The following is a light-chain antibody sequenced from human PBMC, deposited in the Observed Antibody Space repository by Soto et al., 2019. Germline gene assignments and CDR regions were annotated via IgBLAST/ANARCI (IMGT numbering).Light chain of an antibody. J-gene: IGKJ1*01. V-gene: IGKV1-5*01. CDR1: QNIVNW. CDR2: DAS. Sequence: DILLTQSPSTLSASVVDRVTITCRASQNIVNWLAWYQQKPGKAPKLLIYDASSLERGVPSRFSGSGSGTEFTLTISSLQPDDFATYYCQQCHSFPWTFGQGTKVEFK. CDR3: QQCHSFPWT.